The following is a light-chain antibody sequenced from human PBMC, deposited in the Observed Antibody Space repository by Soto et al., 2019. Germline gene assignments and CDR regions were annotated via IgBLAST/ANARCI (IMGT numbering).Light chain of an antibody. Sequence: DIQMTQSPSTLSASVGDRFTITRMASQSISRRLAWYQQKPGKAPKFLIYDASSLESGVPSRFSGSGSGTDFTLTISSLQPDDFATYYCQQYNNFPWTFSQGTKVEIK. CDR2: DAS. J-gene: IGKJ1*01. CDR3: QQYNNFPWT. CDR1: QSISRR. V-gene: IGKV1-5*01.